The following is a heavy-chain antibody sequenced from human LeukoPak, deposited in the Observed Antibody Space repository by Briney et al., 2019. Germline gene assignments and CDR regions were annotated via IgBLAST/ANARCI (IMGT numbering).Heavy chain of an antibody. CDR3: AREGGITIFGMAQPGGAFDI. CDR2: IIPIFGTT. Sequence: SVKVSCKASGGTLSSYVISWVRPAPGQGLEWMGGIIPIFGTTNYAQKFQGRVTITTDESTTTAYMELSSLRSEDTAVYYCAREGGITIFGMAQPGGAFDIWGQGTMVTVSS. CDR1: GGTLSSYV. D-gene: IGHD3-3*01. J-gene: IGHJ3*02. V-gene: IGHV1-69*05.